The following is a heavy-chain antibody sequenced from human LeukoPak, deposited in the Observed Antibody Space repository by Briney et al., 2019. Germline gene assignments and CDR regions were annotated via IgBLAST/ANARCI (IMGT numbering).Heavy chain of an antibody. J-gene: IGHJ6*04. CDR3: AGSSSWYKYYYGMDV. D-gene: IGHD6-13*01. V-gene: IGHV4-34*01. Sequence: SETLSLTCAVYGGSFSGYYWSWIRQPPGKGLEWIGEINHSGSTNYNPSLKSRVTISVDTSKNQFSPKLSSVTAADTAVYYCAGSSSWYKYYYGMDVWGKGTTVTVSS. CDR1: GGSFSGYY. CDR2: INHSGST.